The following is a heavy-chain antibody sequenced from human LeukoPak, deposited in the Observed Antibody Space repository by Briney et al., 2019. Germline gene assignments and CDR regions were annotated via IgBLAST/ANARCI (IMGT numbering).Heavy chain of an antibody. J-gene: IGHJ4*02. CDR3: GRGLRAVAGTSEY. D-gene: IGHD6-19*01. CDR2: ISGYNGNT. CDR1: GYSFTSYG. Sequence: GASVKVSCKASGYSFTSYGISWVRQAPGQGLEWMGWISGYNGNTKYAQKFQGRVSMTTDTSTSTVYMELRSLTSDDTAVYYCGRGLRAVAGTSEYWGQGTQVTVSS. V-gene: IGHV1-18*01.